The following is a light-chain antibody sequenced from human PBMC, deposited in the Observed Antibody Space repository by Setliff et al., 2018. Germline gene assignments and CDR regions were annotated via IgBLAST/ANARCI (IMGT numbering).Light chain of an antibody. V-gene: IGLV2-8*01. CDR2: EVS. CDR1: SSDVGGYNY. Sequence: QSVLTQPPSASGSPGQSVTISCTGTSSDVGGYNYVSWYQQHPGKAPKPMIYEVSKRPSGVPDRFSGSKSGNTASLTVSGLQAEDEADYYCSSYAGSNNPYVFGTGTKV. CDR3: SSYAGSNNPYV. J-gene: IGLJ1*01.